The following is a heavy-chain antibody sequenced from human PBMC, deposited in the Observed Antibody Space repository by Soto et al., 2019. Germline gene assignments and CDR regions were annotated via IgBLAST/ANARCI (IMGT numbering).Heavy chain of an antibody. J-gene: IGHJ6*02. D-gene: IGHD2-21*02. V-gene: IGHV3-23*01. CDR3: ARDLVVTAMHPYGMDV. Sequence: PGGSLRLSCAASGFIFDTNAMSWVRQAPGRGLEWVSSITGSGDRTKYLDSVKGRFTISRDNSKNTLYLQMNSLRAEDTAMYYCARDLVVTAMHPYGMDVWGQGTTVTVSS. CDR2: ITGSGDRT. CDR1: GFIFDTNA.